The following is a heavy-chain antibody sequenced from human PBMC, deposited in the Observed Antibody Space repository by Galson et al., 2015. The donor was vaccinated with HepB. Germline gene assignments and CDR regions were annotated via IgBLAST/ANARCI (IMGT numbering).Heavy chain of an antibody. CDR3: ARGPMGCSGGSCYGLQH. CDR1: GYTFTSYY. CDR2: INPSGGST. J-gene: IGHJ1*01. D-gene: IGHD2-15*01. V-gene: IGHV1-46*01. Sequence: SVKVSCKASGYTFTSYYMHWVRQAPGQGLEWMGIINPSGGSTSYAQKFQGRVTMTRDTSTSTVYMELSSLRSEDTAVYYCARGPMGCSGGSCYGLQHWGQGTLVTVSS.